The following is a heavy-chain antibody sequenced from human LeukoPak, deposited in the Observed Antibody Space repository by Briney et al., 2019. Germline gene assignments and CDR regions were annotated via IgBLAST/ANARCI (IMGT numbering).Heavy chain of an antibody. Sequence: GGSLRLSCAASGFSFSSHAMSWVRQAPGKGLEWVSSISGSGGSPNQADSVKGRFTISRDNSKNMLYLQMNSLRAEDTAVYYCAKGTMGRGFGYWGQGTLVTVSS. J-gene: IGHJ4*02. CDR2: ISGSGGSP. CDR1: GFSFSSHA. D-gene: IGHD3-10*01. V-gene: IGHV3-23*01. CDR3: AKGTMGRGFGY.